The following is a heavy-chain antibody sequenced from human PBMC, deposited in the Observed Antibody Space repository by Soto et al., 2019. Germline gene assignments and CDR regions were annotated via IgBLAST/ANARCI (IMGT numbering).Heavy chain of an antibody. CDR3: ARQAFYDILTGSVYGMDV. V-gene: IGHV5-51*01. CDR1: GYSFTNYW. D-gene: IGHD3-9*01. J-gene: IGHJ6*02. Sequence: RGESLKISCKGSGYSFTNYWIGWVRQMPGKGLEWMGLISPSDSATRYSPSFQGQVTISADKSISTAYLQWSSLKASDTAVYYCARQAFYDILTGSVYGMDVWRQGTTVTVSS. CDR2: ISPSDSAT.